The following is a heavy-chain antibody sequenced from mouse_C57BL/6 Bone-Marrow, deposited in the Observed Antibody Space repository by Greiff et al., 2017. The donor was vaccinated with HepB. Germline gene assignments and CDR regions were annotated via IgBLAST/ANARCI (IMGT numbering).Heavy chain of an antibody. J-gene: IGHJ4*01. CDR3: ARRAMAPYYAMYY. CDR1: GFTFSDYG. D-gene: IGHD1-1*02. CDR2: ISNLAYSI. V-gene: IGHV5-15*04. Sequence: EVQLVESGGGLVQPGGSLKLSCAASGFTFSDYGMAWVRQAPRKGPEWVAFISNLAYSIYYADTVTGRFTISRENAKNTLYLEMSSLRSEDTAMYYCARRAMAPYYAMYYWGQGTSVTVSS.